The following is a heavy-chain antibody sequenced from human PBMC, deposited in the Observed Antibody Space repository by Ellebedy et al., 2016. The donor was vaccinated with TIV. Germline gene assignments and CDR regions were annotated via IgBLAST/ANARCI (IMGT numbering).Heavy chain of an antibody. V-gene: IGHV1-18*01. J-gene: IGHJ6*02. CDR2: ISAYNANT. D-gene: IGHD3-16*01. CDR3: ARNNKYDPILQEYYYYYGMDV. CDR1: GYTFTSYG. Sequence: ASVKVSCXTSGYTFTSYGISWVRQAPGQGLEWMGWISAYNANTNYAQQLQGRVTMTTDTSTSTAYMELSSLRSEDTAVYYCARNNKYDPILQEYYYYYGMDVWGQGTTVTVSS.